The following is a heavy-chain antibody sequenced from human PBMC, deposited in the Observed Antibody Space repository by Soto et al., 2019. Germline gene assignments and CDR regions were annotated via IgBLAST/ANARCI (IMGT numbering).Heavy chain of an antibody. CDR3: ARDRPNLLAARPFDY. CDR1: GYTFTSYG. CDR2: ISAYNGNT. V-gene: IGHV1-18*04. Sequence: GASVKVSCKASGYTFTSYGISWVRQAPGQGLEWMGWISAYNGNTNYAQKLQGRVTMTTDTSTSTAYMELRSLRSDDTAVYYCARDRPNLLAARPFDYWGQGTLVTVSS. J-gene: IGHJ4*02. D-gene: IGHD6-6*01.